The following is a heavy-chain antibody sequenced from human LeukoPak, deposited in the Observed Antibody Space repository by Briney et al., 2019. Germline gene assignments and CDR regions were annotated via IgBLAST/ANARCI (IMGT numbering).Heavy chain of an antibody. D-gene: IGHD3-22*01. CDR2: SNAGNGNT. Sequence: GASVKVSCKASGYTFTSYAMHWVRQAPGQRLEWMGWSNAGNGNTKYSQEFQGRVTITRDTSASTAYMGLSSLRSEDMAVYYCARYNLLNRNYYDSSGSHGGLDYWGQGTLVTVSS. J-gene: IGHJ4*02. V-gene: IGHV1-3*02. CDR3: ARYNLLNRNYYDSSGSHGGLDY. CDR1: GYTFTSYA.